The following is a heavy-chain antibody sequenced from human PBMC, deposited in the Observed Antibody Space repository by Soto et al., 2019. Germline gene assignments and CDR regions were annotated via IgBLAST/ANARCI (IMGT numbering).Heavy chain of an antibody. D-gene: IGHD3-22*01. CDR1: GYTFTSYG. CDR2: ISAYNGNT. V-gene: IGHV1-18*01. J-gene: IGHJ4*02. Sequence: ASVKVSCKASGYTFTSYGISWVRQAPGQGLEWMGWISAYNGNTNYAQKLQGRVTMTTDTSTSTAYMELRSLRSDDTAVYYCARESASAWKTTWYYYDSSGYRYYFDYWGQGTLVTLSP. CDR3: ARESASAWKTTWYYYDSSGYRYYFDY.